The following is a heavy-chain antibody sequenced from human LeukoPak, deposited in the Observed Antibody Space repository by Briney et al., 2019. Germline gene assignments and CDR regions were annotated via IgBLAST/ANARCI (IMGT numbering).Heavy chain of an antibody. CDR2: INPTGDRT. D-gene: IGHD3-16*01. V-gene: IGHV1-46*01. J-gene: IGHJ4*02. CDR1: GYTSTSYY. Sequence: GASVKVSCKASGYTSTSYYMHWVRQAPGQGLDWMGAINPTGDRTTYTQKFQGRVTMTRDTSTSTVCMELSSLRSEDTALYYCAREFPGGYFDYWGQGTLLTVSS. CDR3: AREFPGGYFDY.